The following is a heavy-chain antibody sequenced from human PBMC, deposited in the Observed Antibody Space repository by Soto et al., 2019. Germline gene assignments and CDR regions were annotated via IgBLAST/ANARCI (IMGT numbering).Heavy chain of an antibody. D-gene: IGHD6-19*01. CDR1: GFTFSDYA. CDR3: AKGGRQWLVTSDFNC. J-gene: IGHJ4*02. Sequence: VQLVESGGGVVQPGRSLRLSCAASGFTFSDYAMHWVRQAPDKGLEWVAVVSHDGRNTHYADSVKGRFTISRDSSKNTVSLEMTSLSAEDRAVYYCAKGGRQWLVTSDFNCWGQGALVTVSS. CDR2: VSHDGRNT. V-gene: IGHV3-30*18.